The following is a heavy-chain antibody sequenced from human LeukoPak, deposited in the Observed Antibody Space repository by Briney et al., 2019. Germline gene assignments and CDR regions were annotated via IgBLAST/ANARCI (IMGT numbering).Heavy chain of an antibody. CDR2: TSGSDSSI. Sequence: GGSLRLSCAASGFILSTFDMNWVRQAPGKGLEWVSFTSGSDSSIYYADSVKGRFTISRDNARNELYLHMNSLRAEDTAVYYCARRLDSWGQGTLVTVSS. V-gene: IGHV3-48*01. J-gene: IGHJ4*02. CDR3: ARRLDS. CDR1: GFILSTFD.